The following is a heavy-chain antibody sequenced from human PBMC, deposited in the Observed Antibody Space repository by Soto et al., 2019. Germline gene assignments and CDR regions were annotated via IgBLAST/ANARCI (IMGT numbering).Heavy chain of an antibody. V-gene: IGHV5-51*01. CDR3: ARTSGYDDYYFYYGMDV. Sequence: GESLKISCKGSGYSFTSYWIGWVRQMPGKGLEWMGIIYPGDSDTRYSPSFQGQVTISADKSISTAYLQWSSLKASDTAMYYCARTSGYDDYYFYYGMDVWGQGTTVTVSS. CDR2: IYPGDSDT. J-gene: IGHJ6*02. CDR1: GYSFTSYW. D-gene: IGHD5-12*01.